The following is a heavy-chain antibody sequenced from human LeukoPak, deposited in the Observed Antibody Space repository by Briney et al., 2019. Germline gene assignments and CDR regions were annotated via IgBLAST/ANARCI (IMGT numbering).Heavy chain of an antibody. CDR3: AKDLTSSWYGMFDY. J-gene: IGHJ4*02. D-gene: IGHD6-13*01. CDR2: ISYDGSNK. Sequence: PGKSLRLSCVASGITFSSYGMHWVRQAPGKGLEWVAVISYDGSNKYYVDSVKGRFTISRDNSKNTLYLQMNSLRAEDTAVYYCAKDLTSSWYGMFDYWGQGTLVTVSS. CDR1: GITFSSYG. V-gene: IGHV3-30*18.